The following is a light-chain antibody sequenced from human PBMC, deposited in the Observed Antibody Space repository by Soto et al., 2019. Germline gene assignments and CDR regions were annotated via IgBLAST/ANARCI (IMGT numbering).Light chain of an antibody. V-gene: IGLV1-44*01. Sequence: QSVRTQPPSATGNPGQRVTISCSGSSSNIGSNTVNWYQQLPGTAPKLLTYRNNQRPSGVPDRFSGSKSGTSASLAISGLQSEEEADSYCAAWDDSLMGVFGGGTKLTVL. CDR1: SSNIGSNT. J-gene: IGLJ2*01. CDR2: RNN. CDR3: AAWDDSLMGV.